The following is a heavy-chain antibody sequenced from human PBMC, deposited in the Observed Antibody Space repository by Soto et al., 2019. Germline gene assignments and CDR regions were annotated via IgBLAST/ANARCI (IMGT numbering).Heavy chain of an antibody. CDR1: GFTFSSYG. CDR3: AKERAAAGTDYYYGMDV. J-gene: IGHJ6*02. D-gene: IGHD6-13*01. Sequence: GGSLRLSCAASGFTFSSYGMHWVRQAPGKGLEWVAVISYDGSNKYYADSVKGRFTISSDNSKNTLYLQMNSLRAEDTAVYYCAKERAAAGTDYYYGMDVWGQGTTVTVSS. CDR2: ISYDGSNK. V-gene: IGHV3-30*18.